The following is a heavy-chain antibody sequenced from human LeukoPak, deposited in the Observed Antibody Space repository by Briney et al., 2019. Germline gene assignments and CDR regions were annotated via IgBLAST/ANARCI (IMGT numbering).Heavy chain of an antibody. CDR1: GFIFSTYT. CDR2: ISSSGDST. CDR3: AKAAVYHGSCPDS. D-gene: IGHD5/OR15-5a*01. V-gene: IGHV3-23*01. J-gene: IGHJ4*02. Sequence: PGGSLSLSCAASGFIFSTYTINWVRQAPGKGLEWVSSISSSGDSTYYADSVKGRFTISRDNSKNTLYLQVSGLRAGDTAVYYCAKAAVYHGSCPDSWGQGTLVTVSS.